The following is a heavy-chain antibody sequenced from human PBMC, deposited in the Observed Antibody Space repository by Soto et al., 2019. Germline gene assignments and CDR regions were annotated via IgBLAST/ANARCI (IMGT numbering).Heavy chain of an antibody. CDR3: ARDRATFDY. CDR1: GFTFTSHA. D-gene: IGHD1-26*01. V-gene: IGHV3-23*01. CDR2: ISGSGSNT. Sequence: LRLSFAASGFTFTSHAMSWVRLTPGKGLEWVSAISGSGSNTFYADSVRGRFTISRDNSKNTVFLQMNNLRAEDTAVYFCARDRATFDYWGQGTLVTVSS. J-gene: IGHJ4*02.